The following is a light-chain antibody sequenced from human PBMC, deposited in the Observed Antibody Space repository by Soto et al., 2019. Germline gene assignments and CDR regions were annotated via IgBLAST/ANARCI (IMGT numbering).Light chain of an antibody. Sequence: ESVLTQSPGTLSFSPGERATLSCMGSQSFRSSYLAWYQQRPGQAPRLLIYAASSRATGIPDRFSGSGSGTDFTLTISRLEPEDYAVYYCQQYGSSPGFTFGGGTKVDI. CDR2: AAS. J-gene: IGKJ4*01. CDR3: QQYGSSPGFT. CDR1: QSFRSSY. V-gene: IGKV3-20*01.